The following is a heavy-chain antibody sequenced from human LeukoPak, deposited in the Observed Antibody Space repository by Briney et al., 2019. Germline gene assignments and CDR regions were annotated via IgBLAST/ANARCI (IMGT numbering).Heavy chain of an antibody. CDR3: ARDVGTSSNWYDP. CDR1: GFTFSDYY. Sequence: GGSLRLSCAASGFTFSDYYMSRIRQAPGKGLEWVSYISSSGSTIYYADSVRGRFTISRDNTKNSLFLQMSRLRAEDTAIYYCARDVGTSSNWYDPWGQGTLVTVSS. V-gene: IGHV3-11*04. CDR2: ISSSGSTI. J-gene: IGHJ5*02. D-gene: IGHD6-6*01.